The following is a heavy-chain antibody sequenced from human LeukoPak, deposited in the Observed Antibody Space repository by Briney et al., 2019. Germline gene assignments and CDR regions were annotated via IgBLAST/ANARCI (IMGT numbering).Heavy chain of an antibody. CDR1: GFTFSNAW. CDR3: TRGVVPAAKSDY. Sequence: GGSLRLSCAASGFTFSNAWMSWVRQAPGKGLEWAGRIKSKTDGGTTDYAAPVKGRFTISRDDSKNTLYLQMNSLKTEDTAVYYCTRGVVPAAKSDYWGQGTLVTVSS. J-gene: IGHJ4*02. D-gene: IGHD2-2*01. CDR2: IKSKTDGGTT. V-gene: IGHV3-15*01.